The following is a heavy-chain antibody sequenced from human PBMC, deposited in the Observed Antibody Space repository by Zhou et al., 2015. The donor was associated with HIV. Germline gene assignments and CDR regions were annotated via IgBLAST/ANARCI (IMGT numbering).Heavy chain of an antibody. D-gene: IGHD3-10*01. J-gene: IGHJ4*02. CDR1: GFTFSSYG. Sequence: QVQLVESGGGVVQPGRSLRLSCAASGFTFSSYGMHWVRQAPGKGLEWVAVISYDGSNKYYADSVKGRFTVSRDNSKNTLYLQVNNLRVEDTAVYYCARDRDEGDNWGQGTLVTVSS. CDR3: ARDRDEGDN. V-gene: IGHV3-30*03. CDR2: ISYDGSNK.